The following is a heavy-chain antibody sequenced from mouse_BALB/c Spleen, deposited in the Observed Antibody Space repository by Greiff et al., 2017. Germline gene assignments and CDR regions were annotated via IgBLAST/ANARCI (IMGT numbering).Heavy chain of an antibody. CDR3: ARHVNSGGNYLHFDY. CDR1: GFNIKDTY. D-gene: IGHD2-1*01. Sequence: QVQLQQSGAELVKPGASVKLSCTASGFNIKDTYMHWVKQRSGQGLEWIARIYPGTGSTYYNEKFKGKATLTADKSSSTAYMQLSSLKSEDSAVYFCARHVNSGGNYLHFDYWGQGTTLTVSS. J-gene: IGHJ2*01. CDR2: IYPGTGST. V-gene: IGHV1-76*01.